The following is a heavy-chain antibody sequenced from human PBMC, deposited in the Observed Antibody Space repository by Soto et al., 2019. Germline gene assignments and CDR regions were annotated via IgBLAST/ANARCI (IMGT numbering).Heavy chain of an antibody. CDR3: AKDLAAAASEYYYGMDV. D-gene: IGHD6-13*01. V-gene: IGHV3-30*18. CDR2: ISYDGSNK. J-gene: IGHJ6*02. Sequence: GGPRRLSCVAGGFNISRYGIHRVRQTPGKGLEWVADISYDGSNKYYAASVEGRFSSSIDNGKNRPYLRINSLRADGTAGYYCAKDLAAAASEYYYGMDVWGQG. CDR1: GFNISRYG.